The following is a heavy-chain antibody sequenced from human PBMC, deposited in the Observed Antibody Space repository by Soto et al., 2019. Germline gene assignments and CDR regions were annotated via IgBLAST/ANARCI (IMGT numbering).Heavy chain of an antibody. J-gene: IGHJ4*02. Sequence: GGSLRLSCVASEFTFSTYAMSWVRQTPGRGLEWVASISATGHVTYYTDSVKGRFTISRDNSKNTLYVQMNSLRVEDTAVYYCARFLYDSTFHYFLDFWGQGTLVTVSS. CDR3: ARFLYDSTFHYFLDF. D-gene: IGHD2-2*01. CDR2: ISATGHVT. CDR1: EFTFSTYA. V-gene: IGHV3-23*01.